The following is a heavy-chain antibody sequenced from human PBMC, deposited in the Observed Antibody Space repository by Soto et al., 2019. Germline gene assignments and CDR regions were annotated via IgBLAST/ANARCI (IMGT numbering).Heavy chain of an antibody. V-gene: IGHV5-51*01. Sequence: GESLKISCKGSGYSFTNYWIGWVRQMPGKGLEWVGIIYPGDSDTRYSPSFQGQVTISADKSISTASLQWSSLKASDSAMYYCARGGTTVTNWYYYYPMDVWGQGTKVTVS. J-gene: IGHJ6*02. CDR2: IYPGDSDT. CDR1: GYSFTNYW. D-gene: IGHD4-17*01. CDR3: ARGGTTVTNWYYYYPMDV.